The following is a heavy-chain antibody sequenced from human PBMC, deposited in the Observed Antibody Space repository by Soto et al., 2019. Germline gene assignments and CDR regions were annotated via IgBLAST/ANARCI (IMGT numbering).Heavy chain of an antibody. CDR1: GGSFSGYY. CDR2: INHSGST. J-gene: IGHJ4*02. CDR3: ARGIAARHINY. Sequence: SETLSLTCAVYGGSFSGYYWSWIRQPPGKGLEWIGEINHSGSTNYNPSLKSRVTISVDTSKNQFSLKLNSVTAADTAVYYCARGIAARHINYWGQGTLVTVSS. D-gene: IGHD6-6*01. V-gene: IGHV4-34*01.